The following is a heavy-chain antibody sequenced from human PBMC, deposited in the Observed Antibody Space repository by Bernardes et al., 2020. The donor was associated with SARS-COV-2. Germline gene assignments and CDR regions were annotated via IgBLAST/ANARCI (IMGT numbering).Heavy chain of an antibody. CDR2: ISSSSSYK. J-gene: IGHJ6*02. V-gene: IGHV3-21*04. CDR3: AMTTSYDFLEASGKYYYAMDV. D-gene: IGHD3-3*01. CDR1: QISFSTYT. Sequence: GGSLRLSCAASQISFSTYTMNWVRQTPGKGLEWVSSISSSSSYKFYTDSVEGRFTVSRDNSKNSLYLQMDSLTAEDTATYYCAMTTSYDFLEASGKYYYAMDVWGQGTTVTVSS.